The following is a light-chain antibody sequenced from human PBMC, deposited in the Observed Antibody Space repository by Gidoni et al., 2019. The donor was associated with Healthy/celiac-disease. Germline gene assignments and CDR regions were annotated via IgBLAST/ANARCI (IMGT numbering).Light chain of an antibody. CDR2: SNN. CDR3: AAWDDSLNGPWV. CDR1: SSNIGSNT. Sequence: QSVLTQPPSASGTPGPRVTISCSGSSSNIGSNTVNWYQQLPGTAPKLLIYSNNQRPSGVPDRFSGSKSGTSASLAISGLQSEDEADYDCAAWDDSLNGPWVFGGGTKLTVL. J-gene: IGLJ3*02. V-gene: IGLV1-44*01.